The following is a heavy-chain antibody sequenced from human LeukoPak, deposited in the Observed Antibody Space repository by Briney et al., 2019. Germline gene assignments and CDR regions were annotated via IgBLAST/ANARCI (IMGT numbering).Heavy chain of an antibody. D-gene: IGHD5-18*01. V-gene: IGHV1-2*02. CDR3: ATGRGYSYGFDY. J-gene: IGHJ4*02. Sequence: ASVTVSCTSSVYTFTGYYMHWVRQAPGQALEWMGWIYPNSGGTKYAQKFQGRVTVTRDTSISTAYMQLSRLRSDDTAVYYCATGRGYSYGFDYWGQGTLVTVSS. CDR2: IYPNSGGT. CDR1: VYTFTGYY.